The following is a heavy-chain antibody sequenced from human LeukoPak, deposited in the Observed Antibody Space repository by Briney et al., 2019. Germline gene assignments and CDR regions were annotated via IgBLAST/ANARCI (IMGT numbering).Heavy chain of an antibody. D-gene: IGHD3-10*01. CDR2: ISYDGSNK. CDR1: GFIFSSYA. CDR3: ARDDGPVGHQYFQH. J-gene: IGHJ1*01. Sequence: GRSLRLSCAVSGFIFSSYAMHWVRQAPGKGLEWVAIISYDGSNKFYADSVKGRFTISRDNSKNTMYLQMNSLRVEDTAVYYCARDDGPVGHQYFQHWGQGTLVTVSS. V-gene: IGHV3-30*04.